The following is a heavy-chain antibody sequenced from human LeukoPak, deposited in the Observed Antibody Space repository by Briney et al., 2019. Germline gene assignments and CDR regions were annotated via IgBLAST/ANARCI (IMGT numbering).Heavy chain of an antibody. CDR3: AGMIGHYWYFDL. D-gene: IGHD3-22*01. CDR1: GFTFSNYS. J-gene: IGHJ2*01. Sequence: GGSLRLSCAASGFTFSNYSMNWVRQAPGKGLEWVSSISSSSSYIYYLDSVKGRFTISRDNAKNSLYLQMNSLRAEDTAVYYCAGMIGHYWYFDLWGRGTLVTVSS. CDR2: ISSSSSYI. V-gene: IGHV3-21*01.